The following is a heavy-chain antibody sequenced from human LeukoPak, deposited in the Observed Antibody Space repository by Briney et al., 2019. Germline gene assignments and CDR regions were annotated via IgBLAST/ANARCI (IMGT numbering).Heavy chain of an antibody. CDR3: ARERVAVAGTRFDY. Sequence: SETLSLTCTVSGGSIRSYYWSWIRQPPGKGLEWIGYIYYSGSTNYNPSLKSRVTISVDTSKNQFSLKLSSVTAADTAVYYCARERVAVAGTRFDYWGQGILVTVSS. CDR1: GGSIRSYY. J-gene: IGHJ4*02. V-gene: IGHV4-59*13. CDR2: IYYSGST. D-gene: IGHD6-19*01.